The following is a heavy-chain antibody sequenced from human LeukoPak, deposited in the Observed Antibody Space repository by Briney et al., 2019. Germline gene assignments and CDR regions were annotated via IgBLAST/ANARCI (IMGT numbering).Heavy chain of an antibody. J-gene: IGHJ4*02. V-gene: IGHV4-30-4*01. CDR1: GGSISSGDYY. CDR3: ASRIVGATSSPFDY. CDR2: IYYSGST. D-gene: IGHD1-26*01. Sequence: PSETLSPTCTVSGGSISSGDYYWSWIRQPPGKGLEWIGYIYYSGSTYYNPSLKSRVTISVDTSKNQFSLKLSSVTGADTAVYYCASRIVGATSSPFDYWGQGTLVTVSS.